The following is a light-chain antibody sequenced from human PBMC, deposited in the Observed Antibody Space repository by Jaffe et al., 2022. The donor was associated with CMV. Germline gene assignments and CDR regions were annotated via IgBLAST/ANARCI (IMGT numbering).Light chain of an antibody. CDR3: QQYDNLPPPLPLT. J-gene: IGKJ4*01. V-gene: IGKV1-33*01. CDR1: QDISNY. Sequence: DIQMTQSPSSLSASVGDRVTITCQASQDISNYLNWYQQKPGKAPKLLIYDASNLETGVPSRFSGSGSGTDFTFTISSLQPEDIATYYCQQYDNLPPPLPLTFGGGTKVEIK. CDR2: DAS.